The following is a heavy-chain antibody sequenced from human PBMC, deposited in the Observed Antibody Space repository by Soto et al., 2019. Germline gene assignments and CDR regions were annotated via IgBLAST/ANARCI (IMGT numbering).Heavy chain of an antibody. CDR3: ASQRYWYCIDY. Sequence: SESLSLTWSVSGDSITNTTYYWDRLRQPPGKGLECLGSVYKSASTYYSPSLKSRVTVSVDTAKNLFSLELDSVTAADTAVYYCASQRYWYCIDYWGQGNLVTVFS. J-gene: IGHJ4*02. V-gene: IGHV4-39*01. CDR2: VYKSAST. CDR1: GDSITNTTYY. D-gene: IGHD2-15*01.